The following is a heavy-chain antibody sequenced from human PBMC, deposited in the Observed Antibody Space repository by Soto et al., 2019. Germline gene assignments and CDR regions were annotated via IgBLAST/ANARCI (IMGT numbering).Heavy chain of an antibody. CDR1: DFTFGDYW. CDR2: IKQGGREK. CDR3: VREGRRRYGMDV. J-gene: IGHJ6*02. V-gene: IGHV3-7*01. D-gene: IGHD1-20*01. Sequence: EVQVVESGGGLVQPGGSLRLSCAASDFTFGDYWMSWVRQPPGKGLEWVANIKQGGREKHYVDSVEGRFTVSRDDAKNSRFLQMISLRTEDTAGYYCVREGRRRYGMDVWGQGTTVTVSS.